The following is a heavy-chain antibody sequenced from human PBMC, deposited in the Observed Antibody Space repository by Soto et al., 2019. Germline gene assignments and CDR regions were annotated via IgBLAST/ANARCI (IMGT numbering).Heavy chain of an antibody. D-gene: IGHD3-10*01. CDR3: AGDPGSLVCFGEFWFDC. J-gene: IGHJ4*02. V-gene: IGHV3-23*01. Sequence: GGSLRLSCVVSGFTSYSYAMSWVRQAPGKGLEWVSAMSGGGRSTDYADSVKGRFTISRDYSKNTLHLQMNSLRAEDTAVYYCAGDPGSLVCFGEFWFDCWGQGTLVTVPS. CDR2: MSGGGRST. CDR1: GFTSYSYA.